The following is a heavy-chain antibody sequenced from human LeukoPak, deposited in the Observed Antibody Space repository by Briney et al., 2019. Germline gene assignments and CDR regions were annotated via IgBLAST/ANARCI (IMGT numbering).Heavy chain of an antibody. CDR1: GFTFSSYS. CDR2: ISSSSYI. CDR3: ARDLDCSSTSCADY. J-gene: IGHJ4*02. Sequence: GGSLRLSCAASGFTFSSYSMNWVRQAPGKGLEWVSSISSSSYIYYADSVKGRFTISRDNAKNSLYLQMNSLRAEDRAVYYCARDLDCSSTSCADYWGQGTLVTVSS. V-gene: IGHV3-21*01. D-gene: IGHD2-2*01.